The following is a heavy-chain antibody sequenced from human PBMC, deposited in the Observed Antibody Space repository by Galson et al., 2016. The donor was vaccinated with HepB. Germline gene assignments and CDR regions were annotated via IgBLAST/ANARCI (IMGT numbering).Heavy chain of an antibody. D-gene: IGHD6-19*01. J-gene: IGHJ5*02. Sequence: SLRLSCAASGFTFSNCAMTWVRQAPGKGLEWVSVIYSGDSTNYADSVKGRFTISRDNSKNTLYLQMNSLRVEDTAVYYCARGKAVTGSDPLDPWGQGTLVPVSS. CDR2: IYSGDST. CDR3: ARGKAVTGSDPLDP. V-gene: IGHV3-53*01. CDR1: GFTFSNCA.